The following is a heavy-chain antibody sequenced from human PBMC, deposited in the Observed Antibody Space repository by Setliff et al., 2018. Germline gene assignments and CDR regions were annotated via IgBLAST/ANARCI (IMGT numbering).Heavy chain of an antibody. CDR3: VREGVDRRSSTDYRYYMDV. Sequence: SVKVSCKASGATFSSHGISWVRQAPGQGLEWMGGTIPMFGTTEYAQKFQGRLTIITDESTNTAFMQQSSLRSDDTAVYYCVREGVDRRSSTDYRYYMDVWGKGTTVTVSS. V-gene: IGHV1-69*05. J-gene: IGHJ6*03. CDR2: TIPMFGTT. D-gene: IGHD6-6*01. CDR1: GATFSSHG.